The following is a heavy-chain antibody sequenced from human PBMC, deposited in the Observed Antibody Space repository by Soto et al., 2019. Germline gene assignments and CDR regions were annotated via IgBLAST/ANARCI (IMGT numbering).Heavy chain of an antibody. CDR1: GYTFTSYG. Sequence: ASVKVSCKASGYTFTSYGISCVRQAPGQGLEWMGWISAYNGNTNYAQKLQGRVTMTTDTSTSTAYMELRSLRSDDTAVYYCWRCEDYYYYMAVCGKLTTVPVS. CDR3: WRCEDYYYYMAV. CDR2: ISAYNGNT. J-gene: IGHJ6*03. V-gene: IGHV1-18*01.